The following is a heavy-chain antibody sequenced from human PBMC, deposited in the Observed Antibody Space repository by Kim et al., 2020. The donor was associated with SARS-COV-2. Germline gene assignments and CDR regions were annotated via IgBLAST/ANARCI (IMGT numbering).Heavy chain of an antibody. CDR3: ARYDSSGYYYLDY. J-gene: IGHJ4*02. Sequence: SETLSLTCTVSGGSISSYYWSWIRQPPGKGLEWIGYIYYSGSTNYNPSLKSRVTISVDTSKNQFSLKLSSVTAADTAMYYCARYDSSGYYYLDYWGQGTLVTVSS. D-gene: IGHD3-22*01. CDR1: GGSISSYY. V-gene: IGHV4-59*01. CDR2: IYYSGST.